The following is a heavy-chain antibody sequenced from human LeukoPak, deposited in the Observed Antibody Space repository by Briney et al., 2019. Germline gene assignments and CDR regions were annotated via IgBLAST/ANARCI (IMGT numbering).Heavy chain of an antibody. Sequence: GGSLRLSCAASGFTLSDYYMSWIRQAPGKGLEWVSYISSSGRGSTLYYADSVKGRFTISRDSAKNSLYLQMNNLGAEDTALYYCVRKVSASDHWGQGTLVTVSS. CDR3: VRKVSASDH. V-gene: IGHV3-11*01. CDR1: GFTLSDYY. D-gene: IGHD3-10*01. J-gene: IGHJ4*02. CDR2: ISSSGRGSTL.